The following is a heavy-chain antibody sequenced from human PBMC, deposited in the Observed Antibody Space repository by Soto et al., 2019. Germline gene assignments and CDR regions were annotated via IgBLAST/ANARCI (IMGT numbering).Heavy chain of an antibody. D-gene: IGHD1-26*01. CDR2: ISYDGNKK. V-gene: IGHV3-30-3*01. Sequence: QVQLVESGGGVVQPGRPLRLSCAASGFTFSSYAMHWVRQAPGKGLEWVAVISYDGNKKYYADSVKGRFTISRDNSKNTLYVQMNSLRAEDTAVYYCARDDSGPEYCFDYWGQGTLVTVSS. J-gene: IGHJ4*02. CDR1: GFTFSSYA. CDR3: ARDDSGPEYCFDY.